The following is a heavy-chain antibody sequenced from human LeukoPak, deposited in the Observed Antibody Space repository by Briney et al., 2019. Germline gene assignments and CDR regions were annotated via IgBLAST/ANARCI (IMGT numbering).Heavy chain of an antibody. CDR1: GGSISSGGYS. CDR2: IYHSGST. CDR3: ARGVLDGSGSYYRVLNWFDP. V-gene: IGHV4-30-2*01. D-gene: IGHD3-10*01. J-gene: IGHJ5*02. Sequence: SGTLSLTCAVSGGSISSGGYSWSWIRQPPGKGLEWIGYIYHSGSTYYNPSLKSRVTISVDRSKNQFSLKLSSVTAADTAVYYCARGVLDGSGSYYRVLNWFDPWGQGTLVAVSS.